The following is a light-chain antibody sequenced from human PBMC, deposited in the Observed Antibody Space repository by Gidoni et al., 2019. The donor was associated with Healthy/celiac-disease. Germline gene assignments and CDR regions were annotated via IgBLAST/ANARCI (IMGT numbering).Light chain of an antibody. Sequence: NFMLTQPHSVSGSPGNALTISCTRSSGSIYSNYVQWYQQRPGSSPTTVIYEDNQRPSGVPDRFSGSIDSSSNSASLTISGLKTEDEADYYCQSYDSSNHVVFGGGTKLTVL. CDR2: EDN. V-gene: IGLV6-57*01. CDR3: QSYDSSNHVV. CDR1: SGSIYSNY. J-gene: IGLJ2*01.